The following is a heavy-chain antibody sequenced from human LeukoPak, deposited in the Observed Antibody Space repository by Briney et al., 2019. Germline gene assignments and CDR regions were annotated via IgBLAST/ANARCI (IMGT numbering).Heavy chain of an antibody. J-gene: IGHJ4*02. CDR2: IDWNSGSI. Sequence: PGGSLRLSCAASGYTFADFDMHWVQQAPGQGLEWVSGIDWNSGSIGYADYVKGRFTISRDNAKNSLYLEMNSLRAEDTALYYCAKGGQLGYSYGSIDYWGQGTLVTVSS. CDR1: GYTFADFD. D-gene: IGHD5-18*01. V-gene: IGHV3-9*01. CDR3: AKGGQLGYSYGSIDY.